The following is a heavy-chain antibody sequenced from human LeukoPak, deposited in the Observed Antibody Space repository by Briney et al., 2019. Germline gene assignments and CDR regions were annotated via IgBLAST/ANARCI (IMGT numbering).Heavy chain of an antibody. CDR2: IYPGDSDT. Sequence: GESLKISCEGSVYSFTSYWIGWVRQMPGKGLEWMGVIYPGDSDTRYSPSFQGQVTISADKSISTAYLQWSSLKASDTAMYYCARQHYYDSSGNLDSYWYFDLWGRGTLVTVSS. J-gene: IGHJ2*01. D-gene: IGHD3-22*01. CDR1: VYSFTSYW. V-gene: IGHV5-51*01. CDR3: ARQHYYDSSGNLDSYWYFDL.